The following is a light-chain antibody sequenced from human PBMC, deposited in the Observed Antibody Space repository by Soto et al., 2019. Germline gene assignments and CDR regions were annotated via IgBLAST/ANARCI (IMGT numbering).Light chain of an antibody. V-gene: IGKV2D-29*02. CDR2: EVS. Sequence: DIVMTQSPLSLPVTPGEPASISCRSSQSLLHSNGYNYLDWYLQRPGQSPHVLIYEVSNRFSGVADRFSGSGSGTDFTMKISRVEAEDVGVYYCMQSIQLPHTFGGGTKVEIK. CDR1: QSLLHSNGYNY. CDR3: MQSIQLPHT. J-gene: IGKJ4*01.